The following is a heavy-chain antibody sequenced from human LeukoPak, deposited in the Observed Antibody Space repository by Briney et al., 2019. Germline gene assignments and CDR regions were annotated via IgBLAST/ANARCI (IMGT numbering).Heavy chain of an antibody. J-gene: IGHJ4*02. CDR3: AKDRYQLLFRMEAMMSD. CDR2: ISYDGSNK. D-gene: IGHD2-2*01. Sequence: GGSLRLSFAASGFTFSSYGMHWVRQAPGKGLEWVAVISYDGSNKYYADSVKGRFTISRDNSKNTLYLQMNSLRAEDMAVYYCAKDRYQLLFRMEAMMSDWGQGTLVTVSS. CDR1: GFTFSSYG. V-gene: IGHV3-30*18.